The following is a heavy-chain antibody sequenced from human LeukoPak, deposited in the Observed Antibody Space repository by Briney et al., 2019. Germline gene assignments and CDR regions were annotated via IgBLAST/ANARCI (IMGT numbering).Heavy chain of an antibody. CDR3: ARGGAARPDY. J-gene: IGHJ4*02. CDR1: GFSFSIYG. Sequence: GGSLRLSCAASGFSFSIYGMNWVRQAPGKGLEWVSYISSSSSNINYADSVRGRFTISRDNAKNSLYLHMDSLRVEDMAVYYCARGGAARPDYWGQGTLVTVSS. V-gene: IGHV3-21*01. D-gene: IGHD6-6*01. CDR2: ISSSSSNI.